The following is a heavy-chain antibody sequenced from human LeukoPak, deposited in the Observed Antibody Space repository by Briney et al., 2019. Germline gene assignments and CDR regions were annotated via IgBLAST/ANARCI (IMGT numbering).Heavy chain of an antibody. D-gene: IGHD1-1*01. CDR1: GYSFSGYY. Sequence: WASVKVSCKASGYSFSGYYMHWVRQAPGQGLEWMGWINPISGGTKYAQKFLGRVTMTRDPSISTAYMELSSLRSDDSAVYYCARLPTMNSPWGQGTLVTVSS. CDR2: INPISGGT. V-gene: IGHV1-2*02. CDR3: ARLPTMNSP. J-gene: IGHJ5*02.